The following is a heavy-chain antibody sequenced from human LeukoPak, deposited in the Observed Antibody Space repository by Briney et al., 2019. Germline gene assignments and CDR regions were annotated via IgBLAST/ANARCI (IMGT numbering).Heavy chain of an antibody. J-gene: IGHJ6*02. CDR2: VIPILGIA. V-gene: IGHV1-69*04. Sequence: SVKVSCKASGGTFSSYAISWVRQAPGQGLEWMGRVIPILGIANYAQKFQGRVTITADKSTSTAYMELSSLRSEDTAVCYCARDPVGSYPTRYYYYGMDVWGQGTTVTVSS. CDR1: GGTFSSYA. D-gene: IGHD1-26*01. CDR3: ARDPVGSYPTRYYYYGMDV.